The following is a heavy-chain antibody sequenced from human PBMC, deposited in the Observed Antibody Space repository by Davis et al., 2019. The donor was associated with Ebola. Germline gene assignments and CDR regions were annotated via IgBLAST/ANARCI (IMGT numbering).Heavy chain of an antibody. CDR1: GGSISNYY. CDR3: ARGNDDYVAFDS. CDR2: IYYSGST. Sequence: GSLRLSCTVSGGSISNYYWSWIRQPPGKGLEWIGYIYYSGSTNYNPSLKSRVTISLDTSKNQFSLKMTSVTTADTAVYYCARGNDDYVAFDSWGQGNLVTVSS. V-gene: IGHV4-59*01. D-gene: IGHD4-17*01. J-gene: IGHJ4*02.